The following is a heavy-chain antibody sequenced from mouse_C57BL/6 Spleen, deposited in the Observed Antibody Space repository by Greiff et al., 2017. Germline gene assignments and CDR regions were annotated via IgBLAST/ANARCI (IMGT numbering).Heavy chain of an antibody. J-gene: IGHJ4*01. CDR1: GYAFSSYW. CDR3: ARADYDSSSYYAMDY. D-gene: IGHD1-1*01. Sequence: VKVMESGAELVKPGASVKISCKASGYAFSSYWMNWVKQRPGKGLEWIGQIYPGDGDTNYNGKFKGKATLTADKSSSTAYMQLSSLTSEDSAIYICARADYDSSSYYAMDYWGQGTSVTVSS. CDR2: IYPGDGDT. V-gene: IGHV1-80*01.